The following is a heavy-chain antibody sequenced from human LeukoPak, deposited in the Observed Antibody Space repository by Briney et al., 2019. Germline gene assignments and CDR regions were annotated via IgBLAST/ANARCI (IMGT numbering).Heavy chain of an antibody. Sequence: PGGSLRLSCAASGFTFSSYGMPWVRQAPGKGLEWVAVISYDGSNKYYADSVKGRFTISRDNSKNTLYLQMNSLRAEDTAVYYCAKGKLKAAAVYVDYWGQGTLVTVSS. D-gene: IGHD6-13*01. CDR2: ISYDGSNK. CDR1: GFTFSSYG. V-gene: IGHV3-30*18. CDR3: AKGKLKAAAVYVDY. J-gene: IGHJ4*02.